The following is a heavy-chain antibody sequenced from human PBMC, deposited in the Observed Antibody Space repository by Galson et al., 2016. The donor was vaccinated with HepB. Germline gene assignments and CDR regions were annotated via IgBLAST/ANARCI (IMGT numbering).Heavy chain of an antibody. V-gene: IGHV3-21*01. Sequence: SLRLSCAASGFTFSVYTMTWVRQAPGKGLEWVSFISDRSTYIQYADSVRGRFTISRDDAKNSLYLQLNSLRAEDTAVYYCARGGSYYDSWGQGTLVTVSS. J-gene: IGHJ4*02. CDR2: ISDRSTYI. CDR1: GFTFSVYT. D-gene: IGHD3-16*01. CDR3: ARGGSYYDS.